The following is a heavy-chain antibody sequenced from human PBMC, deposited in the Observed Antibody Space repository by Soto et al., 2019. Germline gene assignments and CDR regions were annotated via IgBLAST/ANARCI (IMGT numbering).Heavy chain of an antibody. Sequence: PSETLSLTCTVSGGSISSGDYYWSWIRQPPGKGLEWIGYIYYSGSTYYNPSLKSRVTISVDTSKNQFSLKLSSVTAADTAVYYCARDWGYVGATDYYYYGMDVWGQGTTVTVSS. V-gene: IGHV4-30-4*02. D-gene: IGHD1-26*01. CDR1: GGSISSGDYY. CDR2: IYYSGST. J-gene: IGHJ6*02. CDR3: ARDWGYVGATDYYYYGMDV.